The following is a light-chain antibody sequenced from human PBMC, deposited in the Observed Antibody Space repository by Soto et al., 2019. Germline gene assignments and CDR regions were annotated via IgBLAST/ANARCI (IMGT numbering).Light chain of an antibody. V-gene: IGKV3-15*01. CDR2: RAS. CDR3: QQYKNWPPTYT. J-gene: IGKJ2*01. Sequence: EIVMLQSPATLSLSPGERATLSCRASQSVDSNLAWYQQKPGQPPRLLIYRASARATGVPARFSGSGSGTDFTLTISSLQSDDCAVYYCQQYKNWPPTYTFGQGTKLEI. CDR1: QSVDSN.